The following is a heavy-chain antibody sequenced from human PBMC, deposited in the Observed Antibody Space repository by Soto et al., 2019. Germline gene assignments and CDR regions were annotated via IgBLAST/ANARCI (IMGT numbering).Heavy chain of an antibody. Sequence: RGSLRLSCAVSGLTFSEAGMHWVRQAPGKGLEWVAVISDDGSKEYYADSGKGRFTISRDNSKNTLSLQMNSLRLEDTAVYYCATDKGKKYFDFWGQGTLVTVSS. CDR3: ATDKGKKYFDF. CDR1: GLTFSEAG. CDR2: ISDDGSKE. V-gene: IGHV3-30*03. J-gene: IGHJ4*02.